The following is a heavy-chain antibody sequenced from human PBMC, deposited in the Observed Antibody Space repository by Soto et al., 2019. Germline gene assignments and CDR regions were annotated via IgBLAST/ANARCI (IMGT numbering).Heavy chain of an antibody. J-gene: IGHJ4*02. CDR2: ISHSGSA. CDR1: GGSISSNYF. CDR3: ARSFGWYAIDY. D-gene: IGHD6-19*01. Sequence: QVLLQESGPGLVQPSGTPSLSCAVSGGSISSNYFWGWVRQPPGKGLEWVGDISHSGSANYNPSLKSRVTISIDKSKNQFSLKLNSVTAADTAVYYCARSFGWYAIDYWGQGTLVIVSS. V-gene: IGHV4-4*02.